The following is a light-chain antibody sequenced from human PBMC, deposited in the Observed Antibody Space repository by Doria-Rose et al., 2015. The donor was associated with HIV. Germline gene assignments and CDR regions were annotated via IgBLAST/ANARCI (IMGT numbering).Light chain of an antibody. CDR2: WAS. CDR3: QQYYDTPS. CDR1: QSLLYTSKNY. Sequence: TQPPESLGMSLGERATLNCKSNQSLLYTSKNYLAWYQQKPGQPPKLLICWASTRQSGVPARFSGSGSGTDFTLTISSLEAEGVAVYYCQQYYDTPSFGPGTTVDIK. V-gene: IGKV4-1*01. J-gene: IGKJ3*01.